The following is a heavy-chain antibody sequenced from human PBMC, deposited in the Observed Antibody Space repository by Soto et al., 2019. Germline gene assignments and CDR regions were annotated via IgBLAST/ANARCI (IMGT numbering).Heavy chain of an antibody. CDR1: GYSFTSYW. V-gene: IGHV5-10-1*01. D-gene: IGHD1-26*01. CDR2: IDPSDSYT. J-gene: IGHJ5*02. CDR3: ASWEISGGGFDP. Sequence: EVQLVQSGAEVKKPGESLRISGKGSGYSFTSYWISWVRQMPGKGLEWMGRIDPSDSYTNYSPSFQGHVTISADKSISTADLQWSSPKASDTAMYYWASWEISGGGFDPWGQGTLVTVSS.